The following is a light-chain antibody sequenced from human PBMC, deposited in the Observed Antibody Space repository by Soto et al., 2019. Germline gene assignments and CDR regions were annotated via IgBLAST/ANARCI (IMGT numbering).Light chain of an antibody. CDR2: KAS. V-gene: IGKV1-5*03. J-gene: IGKJ1*01. CDR1: QSISNW. Sequence: DIQMTQSPSTLSASVVDRVTITCLASQSISNWLSWYQQKPGKAPKPLIYKASDLESGVPSRFSGSGSGTEFTLTISSLQPDDLATYYCQQYNSFSHTFGQGTKVDIK. CDR3: QQYNSFSHT.